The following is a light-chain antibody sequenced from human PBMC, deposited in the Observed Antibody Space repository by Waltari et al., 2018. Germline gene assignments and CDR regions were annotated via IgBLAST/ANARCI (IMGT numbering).Light chain of an antibody. CDR3: SSYANNTDLL. CDR1: GSDIGLYNY. V-gene: IGLV2-14*03. J-gene: IGLJ2*01. Sequence: QSALTQPASVSASPGHSITLSCTGSGSDIGLYNYVSWYQQHPGKAPKLIIFEVTKRHSGVYNLLSGHKSGKSAFLNISGLQHEDEVHYFCSSYANNTDLLFGEGTKLTFL. CDR2: EVT.